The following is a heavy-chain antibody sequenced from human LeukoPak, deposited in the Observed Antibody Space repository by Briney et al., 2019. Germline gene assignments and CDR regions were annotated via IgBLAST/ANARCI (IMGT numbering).Heavy chain of an antibody. CDR3: ARDWANEVIVGATLFDY. CDR1: GFTFSSYA. D-gene: IGHD1-26*01. J-gene: IGHJ4*02. Sequence: PGRSLRLSCAASGFTFSSYAMHWVGQAPGKGLEGVAVISYDGSNKYYADSVKGRFTISRDNSKNTLYLQMNSLRAEDTAVYYCARDWANEVIVGATLFDYWGQGTLVTVSS. V-gene: IGHV3-30-3*01. CDR2: ISYDGSNK.